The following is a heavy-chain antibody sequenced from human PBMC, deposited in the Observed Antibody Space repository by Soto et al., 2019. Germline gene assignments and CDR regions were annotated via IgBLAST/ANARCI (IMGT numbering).Heavy chain of an antibody. Sequence: SETLSLTCTVSGGSINSTDYYWNWIRQPPGKGLEWIGYIYYTGHTYYNPSLKSRVTISVDTSKNQFSLKLSSVTAADTAVYYCARDLVGDILTGQYGNYFDYWGQGTLVTVSS. V-gene: IGHV4-30-4*01. J-gene: IGHJ4*02. D-gene: IGHD3-9*01. CDR2: IYYTGHT. CDR1: GGSINSTDYY. CDR3: ARDLVGDILTGQYGNYFDY.